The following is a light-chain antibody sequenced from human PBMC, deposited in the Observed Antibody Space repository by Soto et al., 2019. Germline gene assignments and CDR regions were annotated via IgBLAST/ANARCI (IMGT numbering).Light chain of an antibody. CDR2: KAS. V-gene: IGKV1-5*03. J-gene: IGKJ1*01. CDR3: QQYYSYWT. Sequence: DIQMTQYPSTLSASVGDRVIITCRASQSISSWLAWYQQKPGKAPKLLISKASNLESGVPSRFSGSGSGTEFTLTVSSLQPDDFGTYYCQQYYSYWTFGQGTKVEIK. CDR1: QSISSW.